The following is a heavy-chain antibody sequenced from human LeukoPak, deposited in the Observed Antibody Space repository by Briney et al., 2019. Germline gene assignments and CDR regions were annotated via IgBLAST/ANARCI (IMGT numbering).Heavy chain of an antibody. D-gene: IGHD6-13*01. Sequence: ASEKVSCKASGYTFTGYYMHWVRQAPGQGLEWMGWINPNSGGTNYAQKFQGRVTMTRDTSISTAYMELSRLRSDDTAVYYCARDIAAAYNWFDPWGQGTLVTVSS. V-gene: IGHV1-2*02. CDR3: ARDIAAAYNWFDP. CDR2: INPNSGGT. J-gene: IGHJ5*02. CDR1: GYTFTGYY.